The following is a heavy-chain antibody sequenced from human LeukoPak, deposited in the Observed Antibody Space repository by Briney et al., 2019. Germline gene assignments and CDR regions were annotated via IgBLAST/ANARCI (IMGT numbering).Heavy chain of an antibody. CDR3: ARDLAVAGTLTENYYYYGMDV. D-gene: IGHD6-19*01. CDR1: GYTFTSYG. Sequence: ASVKVSCKASGYTFTSYGISWVRQAPGQGLEWMGWISAYNGNTNYAQKLQGRVTMTTDTSTSTAYMELRSLRSDDTAVYYCARDLAVAGTLTENYYYYGMDVWGQGTTVTVSS. V-gene: IGHV1-18*01. CDR2: ISAYNGNT. J-gene: IGHJ6*02.